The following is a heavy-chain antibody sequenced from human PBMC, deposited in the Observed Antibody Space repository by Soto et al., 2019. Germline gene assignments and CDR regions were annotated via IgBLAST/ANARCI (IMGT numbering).Heavy chain of an antibody. CDR1: GGSISSYY. V-gene: IGHV4-59*01. J-gene: IGHJ6*02. D-gene: IGHD7-27*01. Sequence: SETLSLTCTVSGGSISSYYWSWIRQPPGKGLEWIGYIYYSGSTNYTPSLKSRVTISVDTSKNQFSLKLSSVTAADTAVYYCARGDWGSGQYYYYSGMDVWGQGTTVTVSS. CDR3: ARGDWGSGQYYYYSGMDV. CDR2: IYYSGST.